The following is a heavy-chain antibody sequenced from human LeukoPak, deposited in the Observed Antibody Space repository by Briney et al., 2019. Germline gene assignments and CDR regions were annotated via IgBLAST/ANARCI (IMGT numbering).Heavy chain of an antibody. J-gene: IGHJ6*04. Sequence: KPSGTLSLTCAVSGGSISSSNWWSWVRQPPGKGLEWIGEIYHSGSTNYNPSLKSRVTISVDKSKNQFSLKLSSVTAADTAVYYCARDKGLGSYSYYYYGMDVWGKGTTVTVSS. D-gene: IGHD3-10*01. CDR3: ARDKGLGSYSYYYYGMDV. V-gene: IGHV4-4*02. CDR2: IYHSGST. CDR1: GGSISSSNW.